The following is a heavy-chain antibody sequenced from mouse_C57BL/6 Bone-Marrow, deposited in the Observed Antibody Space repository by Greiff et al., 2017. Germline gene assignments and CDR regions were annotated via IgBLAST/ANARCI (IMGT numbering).Heavy chain of an antibody. J-gene: IGHJ4*01. CDR2: ISSGGSYT. CDR1: GFTFSSYG. Sequence: EVMLVESGGDLVKPGGSLKLSCAASGFTFSSYGMSWVRQTPDNRLEWVATISSGGSYTYYPDSVKGRFTISRDNAKNTLYLQMSSLTSEDTAMYYGARGTYYSNYDAMDYWGQGASVTVSS. V-gene: IGHV5-6*02. D-gene: IGHD2-5*01. CDR3: ARGTYYSNYDAMDY.